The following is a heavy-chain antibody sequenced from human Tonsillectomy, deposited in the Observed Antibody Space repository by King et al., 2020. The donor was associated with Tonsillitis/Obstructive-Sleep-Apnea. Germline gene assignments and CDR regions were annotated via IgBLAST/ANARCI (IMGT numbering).Heavy chain of an antibody. V-gene: IGHV3-33*01. CDR3: ARVGNGATQIDY. D-gene: IGHD1-1*01. CDR2: FFYDGITK. J-gene: IGHJ4*02. CDR1: GFTFNSYG. Sequence: VQLVESGGGVVQPGRSLRLSCAASGFTFNSYGIHWVLQAPGNGLEWVASFFYDGITKYYADSVKGRFTNSRDNSKRTLYLQMNSRRADDTAVYYCARVGNGATQIDYWGQGTLVTVSS.